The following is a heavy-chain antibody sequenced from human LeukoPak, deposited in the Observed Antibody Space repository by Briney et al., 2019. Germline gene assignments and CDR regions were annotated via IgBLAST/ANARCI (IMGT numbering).Heavy chain of an antibody. V-gene: IGHV4-4*07. Sequence: PSETLSLTCSVSGEPIISSYFWSWIRQPAGKGLEWIGRIYNTGNTDFNPSLKSRVTMSVDTSRNQFSLKVYSVTAADTAVYYCAKYASGSLVVWGQGTLVTVSS. D-gene: IGHD3-10*01. CDR1: GEPIISSYF. CDR3: AKYASGSLVV. J-gene: IGHJ4*02. CDR2: IYNTGNT.